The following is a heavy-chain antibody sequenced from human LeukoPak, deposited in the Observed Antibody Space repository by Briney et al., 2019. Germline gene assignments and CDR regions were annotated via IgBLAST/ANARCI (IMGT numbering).Heavy chain of an antibody. CDR1: GYTFTSYA. V-gene: IGHV1-3*01. J-gene: IGHJ4*02. CDR2: INAGNGNT. Sequence: ASVKVSCKASGYTFTSYAMHWVRQAPGQRLEWMGWINAGNGNTKYSQKFQGRVTITRDTSASTAYMELSSLRSEDTAVYYCARERARPGGYCSSTSCSLPFFDYWGQGTLVTVSS. D-gene: IGHD2-2*01. CDR3: ARERARPGGYCSSTSCSLPFFDY.